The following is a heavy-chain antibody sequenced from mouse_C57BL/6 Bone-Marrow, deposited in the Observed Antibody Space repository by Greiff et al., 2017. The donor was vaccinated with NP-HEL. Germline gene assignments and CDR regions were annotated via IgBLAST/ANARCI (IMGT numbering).Heavy chain of an antibody. CDR1: GFSLTSYG. Sequence: QVQLKESGPGLVQPSQSLSITCTVSGFSLTSYGVHWVRQSPGKGLEWLGVIWRGGSTDYNAAFMSRLSITKDNSKSQVFFKMNSLQADDTAIYYCAKTRLGRIHWYFDVWGTGTTVTVSS. V-gene: IGHV2-5*01. D-gene: IGHD4-1*01. J-gene: IGHJ1*03. CDR3: AKTRLGRIHWYFDV. CDR2: IWRGGST.